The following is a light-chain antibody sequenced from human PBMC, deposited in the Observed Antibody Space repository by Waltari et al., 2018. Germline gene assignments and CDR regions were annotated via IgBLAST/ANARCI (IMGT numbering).Light chain of an antibody. V-gene: IGLV3-1*01. Sequence: SYELTQPPPVSVSPGQTASITCSGDKLVDKYAAGYQQKPGQSPVVVIYQNNKRPSGIPERFSGSNSGNTATLTISGTQAMDEADYYCQAWDSSTAHVVFGGGTKLTVL. CDR3: QAWDSSTAHVV. J-gene: IGLJ2*01. CDR2: QNN. CDR1: KLVDKY.